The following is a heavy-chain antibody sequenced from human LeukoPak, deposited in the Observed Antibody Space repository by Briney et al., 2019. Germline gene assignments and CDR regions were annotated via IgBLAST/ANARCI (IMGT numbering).Heavy chain of an antibody. Sequence: GGSLRLSCAASGFTFSSYEMNWVRQAPAKGLEWLSYISSSGGTMYYADSVKGRFTISRDNAKNSLYLQMSSLRVEDTAVYYCARAGRVTAAGWGRHFDLWGRGTLVTVSS. D-gene: IGHD6-13*01. J-gene: IGHJ2*01. CDR1: GFTFSSYE. CDR3: ARAGRVTAAGWGRHFDL. CDR2: ISSSGGTM. V-gene: IGHV3-48*03.